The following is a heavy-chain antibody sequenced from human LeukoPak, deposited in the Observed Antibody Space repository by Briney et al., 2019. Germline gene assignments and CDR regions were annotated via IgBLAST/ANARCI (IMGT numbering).Heavy chain of an antibody. J-gene: IGHJ3*02. CDR2: ISSGGII. D-gene: IGHD3-10*01. V-gene: IGHV3-48*03. Sequence: GGSLRLSCAASGFTFSSYELYWVRQAPGKGLEWVSYISSGGIIKYADSVKGQFTISRDDAKKSLYLQMNSLRAEDTAIYYCGAGRQFVGAFDIWGQGTLVTVSS. CDR3: GAGRQFVGAFDI. CDR1: GFTFSSYE.